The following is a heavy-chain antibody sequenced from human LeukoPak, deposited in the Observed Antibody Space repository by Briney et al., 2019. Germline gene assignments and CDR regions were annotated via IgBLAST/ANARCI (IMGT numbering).Heavy chain of an antibody. CDR2: INPNSGGT. Sequence: ASVKVSCKASGYTFTGYYMHWVRQAPGQGLEWMGWINPNSGGTNYAQKFQGRVTITADKSTSTAYMELSSLRSEDTAVYYCARGDDILTGNFDYWGQGTLVTVSS. J-gene: IGHJ4*02. CDR1: GYTFTGYY. CDR3: ARGDDILTGNFDY. D-gene: IGHD3-9*01. V-gene: IGHV1-2*02.